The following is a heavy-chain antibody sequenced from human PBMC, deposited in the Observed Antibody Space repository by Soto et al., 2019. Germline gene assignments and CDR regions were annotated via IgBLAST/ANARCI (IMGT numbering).Heavy chain of an antibody. V-gene: IGHV4-61*01. CDR2: LYNSGST. CDR3: ATLHPPGWIDP. Sequence: QVRLQESGPGLVKPSETLSLTCSVSGDSVSRQYAYWSWLRQAPGKGLEWIGYLYNSGSTNYKPSLKSRASISGDTSKNQFSLNLTSVTTADTATYYCATLHPPGWIDPWGQGILVTVSS. CDR1: GDSVSRQYAY. J-gene: IGHJ5*02. D-gene: IGHD3-10*01.